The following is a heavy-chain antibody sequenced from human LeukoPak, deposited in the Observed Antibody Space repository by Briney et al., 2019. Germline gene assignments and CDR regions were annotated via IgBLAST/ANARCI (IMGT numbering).Heavy chain of an antibody. V-gene: IGHV4-59*01. CDR2: IYYSGST. CDR3: ARVHSSSWSRYYYYYMDV. Sequence: SETLLLTCTVSGGSISSYYWSWIRQPPGKGLEWIGYIYYSGSTNYDPSLKSRVTISVDTSKNQFSLKLSSVTAADTAVYYCARVHSSSWSRYYYYYMDVWGKGTTVTVSS. D-gene: IGHD6-13*01. CDR1: GGSISSYY. J-gene: IGHJ6*03.